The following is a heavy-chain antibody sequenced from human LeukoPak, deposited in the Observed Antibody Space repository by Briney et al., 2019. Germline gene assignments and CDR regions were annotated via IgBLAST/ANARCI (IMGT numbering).Heavy chain of an antibody. Sequence: ASVKVSCKASGYTFTGYYMHWVRQAPGQGLEWMGWINPNSGGTNYAQKLQGRVTMTTDTSTSTAYMELRSLRSDDTAVYYCARDPRNIAADGPYYFDYWGQGTLVTVSS. CDR2: INPNSGGT. CDR1: GYTFTGYY. J-gene: IGHJ4*02. V-gene: IGHV1-2*02. CDR3: ARDPRNIAADGPYYFDY. D-gene: IGHD6-13*01.